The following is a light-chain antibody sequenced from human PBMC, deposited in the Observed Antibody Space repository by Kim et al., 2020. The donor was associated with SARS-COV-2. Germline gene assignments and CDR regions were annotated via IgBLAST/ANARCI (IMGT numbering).Light chain of an antibody. J-gene: IGLJ3*02. CDR2: YDN. CDR1: NIGTKS. Sequence: SYELTQPPSMSVAPGQTATITCGEDNIGTKSVHWYQQKPGQAPLLVISYDNDRSSGIPERFSGSNSGDTATLAISRVEPGDEGDYYCQVWDTTSDWVFGGGTQLTVL. CDR3: QVWDTTSDWV. V-gene: IGLV3-21*01.